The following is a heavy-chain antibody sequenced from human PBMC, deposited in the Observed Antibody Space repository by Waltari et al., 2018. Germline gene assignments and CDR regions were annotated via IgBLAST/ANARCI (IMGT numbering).Heavy chain of an antibody. J-gene: IGHJ4*02. Sequence: QVQLVQSGAEVKKPGSSVKVSCKASGGSFSSYAISWVRQAPGQGLEWMGGIIPIFGTSNYARNFQGRVTITADESTSTAYMELSSLRSEDTAVYYCARATRGGNVFDYWGQGTLVAVSS. CDR3: ARATRGGNVFDY. V-gene: IGHV1-69*01. D-gene: IGHD2-15*01. CDR1: GGSFSSYA. CDR2: IIPIFGTS.